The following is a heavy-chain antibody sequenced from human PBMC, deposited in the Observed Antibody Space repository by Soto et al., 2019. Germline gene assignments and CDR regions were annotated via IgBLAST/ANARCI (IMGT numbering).Heavy chain of an antibody. J-gene: IGHJ4*02. CDR3: AGGGGYCGGDCYFTY. CDR2: IIPIFGTA. Sequence: SGKVSCKASGGTFSSYAISWVRQAPGQGLEWMGGIIPIFGTANYAQKFQGRVTITADESTSTAYMELSSLRSEDTAVYYCAGGGGYCGGDCYFTYWGQGTLVTVSS. CDR1: GGTFSSYA. V-gene: IGHV1-69*13. D-gene: IGHD2-21*02.